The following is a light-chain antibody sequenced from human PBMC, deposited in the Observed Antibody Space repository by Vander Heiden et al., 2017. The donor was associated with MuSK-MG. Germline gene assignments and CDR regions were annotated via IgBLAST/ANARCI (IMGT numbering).Light chain of an antibody. CDR2: AAS. CDR1: QDIINY. CDR3: QKDHKFPT. J-gene: IGKJ3*01. V-gene: IGKV1-27*01. Sequence: DIQMTQSPSSLSASVGDRVTITCRASQDIINYLAWYQQKPGKVPKLLIFAASIWQSGVPYRFSGSGSGTDFTLTSTSLQPEDIATYYWQKDHKFPTFGPGTKVEIK.